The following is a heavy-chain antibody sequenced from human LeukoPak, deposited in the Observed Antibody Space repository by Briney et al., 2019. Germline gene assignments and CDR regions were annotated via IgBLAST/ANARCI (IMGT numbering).Heavy chain of an antibody. D-gene: IGHD6-6*01. Sequence: PGGSLRLSCAASGFTFSTYGMHWVRQAPGEGLEWVAVILSDGSKEFYTDSVKGRFTISRDNSKNTLYLQMNSLRAEDTAVYYCARDEYSSSRRFGYWGQGTLVTVSS. CDR1: GFTFSTYG. J-gene: IGHJ4*02. CDR3: ARDEYSSSRRFGY. V-gene: IGHV3-33*01. CDR2: ILSDGSKE.